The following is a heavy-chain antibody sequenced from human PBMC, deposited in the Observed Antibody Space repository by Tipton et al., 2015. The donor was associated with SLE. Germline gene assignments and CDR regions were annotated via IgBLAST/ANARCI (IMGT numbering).Heavy chain of an antibody. CDR1: GFTFSSYG. Sequence: SLRLSCAASGFTFSSYGMHWVRQAPGKGLEWVAFIRYDGSNKYYADSVKGRFTISRDNSKNTLYLQMNSLRTEDTAVYYCAKDERGIAVAGFDYWGQGTLVTVSS. D-gene: IGHD6-19*01. CDR2: IRYDGSNK. CDR3: AKDERGIAVAGFDY. J-gene: IGHJ4*02. V-gene: IGHV3-30*02.